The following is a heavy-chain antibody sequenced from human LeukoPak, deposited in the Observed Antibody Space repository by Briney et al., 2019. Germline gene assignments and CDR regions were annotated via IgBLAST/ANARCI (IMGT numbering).Heavy chain of an antibody. CDR1: GFTFDDYA. D-gene: IGHD5-18*01. Sequence: GRSLRLSCAASGFTFDDYAMHWVRQAPGKGLEWVSGISWNSGSIGYADSVKGRFTISRDNAKNSLYLQMNSLRAEDTAVYYCARDHPDTAMGHWGQGTLVTVSS. CDR2: ISWNSGSI. J-gene: IGHJ4*02. CDR3: ARDHPDTAMGH. V-gene: IGHV3-9*01.